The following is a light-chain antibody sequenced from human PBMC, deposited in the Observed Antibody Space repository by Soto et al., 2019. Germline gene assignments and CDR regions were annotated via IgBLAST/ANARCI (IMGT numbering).Light chain of an antibody. V-gene: IGKV3-15*01. J-gene: IGKJ2*01. Sequence: DIVMTQSPTTLSASPGERVTISCRASQSVGSRLFWYQHKPGQAPKLLIYGASARDTGIPARFSGSGSGTKLSLTTSSVQSEDSAAYYCRERSNCHLYTFGQGTKLEIK. CDR1: QSVGSR. CDR3: RERSNCHLYT. CDR2: GAS.